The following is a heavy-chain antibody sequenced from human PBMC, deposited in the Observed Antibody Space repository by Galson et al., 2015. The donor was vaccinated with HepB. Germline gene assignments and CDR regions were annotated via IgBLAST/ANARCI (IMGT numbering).Heavy chain of an antibody. CDR2: ISANSGRT. Sequence: SVKVSCKASGYTFTSNGISWVRQAPGQGLEWVGWISANSGRTTYAWRLLGRLTLTTDTPTSTAYMELRSLRSDDTAIYYCARDRSHSLDFWGQGTLVTVSS. D-gene: IGHD2-15*01. CDR3: ARDRSHSLDF. V-gene: IGHV1-18*04. J-gene: IGHJ4*02. CDR1: GYTFTSNG.